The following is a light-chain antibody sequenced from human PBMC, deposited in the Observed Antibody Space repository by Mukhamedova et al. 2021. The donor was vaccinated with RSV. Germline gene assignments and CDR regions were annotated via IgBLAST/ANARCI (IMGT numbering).Light chain of an antibody. Sequence: SNRFSGSKSGNTASLTISGLQAEDEADYYCSSYTSSSTVFGGGTKLTVL. CDR3: SSYTSSSTV. V-gene: IGLV2-14*01. J-gene: IGLJ2*01.